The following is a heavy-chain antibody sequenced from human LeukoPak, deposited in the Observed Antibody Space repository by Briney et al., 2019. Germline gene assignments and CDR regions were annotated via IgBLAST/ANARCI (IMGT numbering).Heavy chain of an antibody. V-gene: IGHV3-23*01. Sequence: GGSLRLSCAASGFRFSDFTMTWVRQAPGKGPEWVSAIGGRGGSTYYADSVQGRFTLSRDNSKNTVYLQMNILRGEDTAVYYCARVGWNADGGPLDYWGRGTLVTVSS. CDR3: ARVGWNADGGPLDY. CDR1: GFRFSDFT. J-gene: IGHJ4*02. D-gene: IGHD1-1*01. CDR2: IGGRGGST.